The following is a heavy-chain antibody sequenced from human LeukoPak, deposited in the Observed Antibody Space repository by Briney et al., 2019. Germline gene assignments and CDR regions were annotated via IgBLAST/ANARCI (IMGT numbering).Heavy chain of an antibody. CDR1: GGSISSYY. CDR2: IYYSGST. CDR3: ARESDYYDSSGYYFDY. V-gene: IGHV4-59*01. Sequence: PSETLSLTCTVSGGSISSYYWSWIRRPPGKGLEWIGYIYYSGSTNYNPSLKSRVTISVDTSKNQFSLKLSSVTAADTAVYYCARESDYYDSSGYYFDYWGQGTLVTVSS. J-gene: IGHJ4*02. D-gene: IGHD3-22*01.